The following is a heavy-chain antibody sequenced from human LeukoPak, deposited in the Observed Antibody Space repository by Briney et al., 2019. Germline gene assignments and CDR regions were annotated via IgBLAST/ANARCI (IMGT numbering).Heavy chain of an antibody. CDR1: GVSISSGDYY. Sequence: PSQTLSLTCTVSGVSISSGDYYWNWIRQPPGKGLEWIGYIYYSGSTYYNPSLKSRVTISVDTSKNQFSLKLSSVTAADTAVYYCARGQTYYDILTGYYYFDYWGQGTLVTVSS. CDR2: IYYSGST. D-gene: IGHD3-9*01. V-gene: IGHV4-30-4*01. J-gene: IGHJ4*02. CDR3: ARGQTYYDILTGYYYFDY.